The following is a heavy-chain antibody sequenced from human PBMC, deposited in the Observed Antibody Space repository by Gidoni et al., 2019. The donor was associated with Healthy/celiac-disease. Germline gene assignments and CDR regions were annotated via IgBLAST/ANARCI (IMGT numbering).Heavy chain of an antibody. D-gene: IGHD5-12*01. CDR2: TSGSGGST. Sequence: EVHLLGSGGGWFRPGGSLTLSCTASGFTFSIYAMSWVRQAPGRGLGCGREHPWKGLECVSDTSGSGGSTYYAYSVKGRFTISRDNYKNQLYLQMNSLRAEDTAVYYCAKPPVEMATIGIPHDYWGQGTLVTVSS. J-gene: IGHJ4*02. V-gene: IGHV3-23*01. CDR3: AKPPVEMATIGIPHDY. CDR1: GFTFSIYA.